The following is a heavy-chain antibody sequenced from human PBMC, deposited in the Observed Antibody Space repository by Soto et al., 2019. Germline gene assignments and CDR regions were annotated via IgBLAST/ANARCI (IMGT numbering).Heavy chain of an antibody. CDR2: ISANNGNT. J-gene: IGHJ5*02. V-gene: IGHV1-18*01. D-gene: IGHD2-21*02. CDR1: GYRFTSYG. CDR3: ARVVVVTALNWFDP. Sequence: GASVKVSCKASGYRFTSYGTSWVRQAPGQGLEWMGWISANNGNTNYAQNLQGRVTMTTDTSTSTVYMELRSLRSDDTAVYYCARVVVVTALNWFDPWGQGTLVTVSS.